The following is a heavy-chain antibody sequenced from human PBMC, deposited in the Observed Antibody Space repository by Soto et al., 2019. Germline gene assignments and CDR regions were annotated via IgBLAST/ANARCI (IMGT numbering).Heavy chain of an antibody. V-gene: IGHV4-4*02. CDR2: MYHSGST. CDR1: GGSISSSNW. J-gene: IGHJ4*02. Sequence: PSETLSLTCAFSGGSISSSNWWIWVRQPPGKGLEWIGEMYHSGSTNHNPSLKSRVTISVDTSKNQLSLKLSSLAPADTAIYYCARSTGWPGFDFWGQGALVTVSS. D-gene: IGHD6-19*01. CDR3: ARSTGWPGFDF.